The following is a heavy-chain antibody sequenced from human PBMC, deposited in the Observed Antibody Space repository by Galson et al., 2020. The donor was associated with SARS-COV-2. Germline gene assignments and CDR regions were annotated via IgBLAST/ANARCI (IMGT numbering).Heavy chain of an antibody. Sequence: GGSLRLSCVASGFAFNTYALTWVRQAPGKGLEWVSSITGGGTNTYVAESLKGRFTISRDNSKNTLYLEMSSLRPEDTAVYYCARDGWTRPYYYSLDVWGKGTTVTVPS. CDR3: ARDGWTRPYYYSLDV. J-gene: IGHJ6*03. D-gene: IGHD2-15*01. V-gene: IGHV3-23*01. CDR2: ITGGGTNT. CDR1: GFAFNTYA.